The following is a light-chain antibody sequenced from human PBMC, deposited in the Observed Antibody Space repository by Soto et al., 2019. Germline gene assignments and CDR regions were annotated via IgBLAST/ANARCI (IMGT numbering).Light chain of an antibody. Sequence: IQLTQSPSSLSASVGDRVSFTCRASQGISTYLVWYQQNPGKAPKLLISAASTLQPGVPSRVSGSGSGTDFTLTISILQPEDFAAYYCQQVNSNLAFGGGTEVEIK. CDR1: QGISTY. V-gene: IGKV1-9*01. CDR2: AAS. J-gene: IGKJ4*01. CDR3: QQVNSNLA.